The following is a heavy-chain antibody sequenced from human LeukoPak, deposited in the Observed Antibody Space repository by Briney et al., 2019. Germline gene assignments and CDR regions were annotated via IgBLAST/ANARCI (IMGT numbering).Heavy chain of an antibody. J-gene: IGHJ5*02. CDR2: TYYRSKWYN. CDR3: ARGPVGGYNLKYNWFDP. CDR1: GDSVSSNSAA. D-gene: IGHD5-24*01. Sequence: SQTLSLTCAISGDSVSSNSAAWNWIRQSPSRGLEWLGRTYYRSKWYNDYAVSVKSRITINPDTSKNQFSLQLNSVTPEDTAVYYCARGPVGGYNLKYNWFDPWGQGTLVTVSS. V-gene: IGHV6-1*01.